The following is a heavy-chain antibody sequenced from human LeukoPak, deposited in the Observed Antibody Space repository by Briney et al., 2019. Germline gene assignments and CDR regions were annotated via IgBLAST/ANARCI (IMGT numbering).Heavy chain of an antibody. J-gene: IGHJ6*02. V-gene: IGHV3-21*01. CDR3: ARGTSIAAAATHLVYYYYGMDV. CDR2: ISSSSSYI. CDR1: GFTLSSYS. D-gene: IGHD6-13*01. Sequence: PGGSLRLSCAASGFTLSSYSMNWVRQAPGKGLEWVSSISSSSSYIYYADSVKGRFTISRDNAKNSLYLQMNSLRAEDTAVYYCARGTSIAAAATHLVYYYYGMDVWGQGTTVTVSS.